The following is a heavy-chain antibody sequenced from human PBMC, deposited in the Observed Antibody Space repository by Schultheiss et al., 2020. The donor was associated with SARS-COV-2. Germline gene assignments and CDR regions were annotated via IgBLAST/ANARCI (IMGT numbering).Heavy chain of an antibody. CDR3: ARGYYDFWSGYSSYFDY. CDR2: IYYSRST. J-gene: IGHJ4*02. V-gene: IGHV4-61*01. Sequence: SETLTLTCTVSGGSISSGSYHWSWIRQPPGKGLEWIGYIYYSRSTNYNPSLKSRVTISVDTSKNQFSLKLSSVTAADTAVYYCARGYYDFWSGYSSYFDYWGQGTLVTVSS. CDR1: GGSISSGSYH. D-gene: IGHD3-3*01.